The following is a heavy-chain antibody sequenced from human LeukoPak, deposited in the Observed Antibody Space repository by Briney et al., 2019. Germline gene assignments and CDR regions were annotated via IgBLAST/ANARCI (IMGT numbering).Heavy chain of an antibody. J-gene: IGHJ3*02. CDR3: ARGSIRYCSSTSCSPDAFDI. V-gene: IGHV1-69*05. D-gene: IGHD2-2*01. CDR1: GGTFSSYA. Sequence: SVKVSCKASGGTFSSYAISWVRQAPGQGLEWMGGIIPIFGTANYAQKFQGRVTITTDESTSTAYMELSSLRSEDTAVYYCARGSIRYCSSTSCSPDAFDIWGQGTMVTVSS. CDR2: IIPIFGTA.